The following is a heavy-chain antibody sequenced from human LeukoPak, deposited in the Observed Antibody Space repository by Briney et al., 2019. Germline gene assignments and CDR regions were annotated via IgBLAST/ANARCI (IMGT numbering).Heavy chain of an antibody. D-gene: IGHD6-13*01. CDR2: INPSSGST. V-gene: IGHV1-46*01. Sequence: ASVKVSCKASGYTFTRYYIHWVRQAPGQGLEWMGTINPSSGSTNYAQSFQGRVTMTRAPSTTTVYLDLSSLTSEDTAVYYCAKPGPGNSSWSMGGTYFDYWGQGTLVTVSS. CDR1: GYTFTRYY. CDR3: AKPGPGNSSWSMGGTYFDY. J-gene: IGHJ4*02.